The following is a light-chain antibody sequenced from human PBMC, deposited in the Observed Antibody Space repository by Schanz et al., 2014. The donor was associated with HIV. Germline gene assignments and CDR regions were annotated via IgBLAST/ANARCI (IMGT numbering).Light chain of an antibody. Sequence: QSVLTQPPSVSAAPGQKVTITCSGSNSNIGNNFVSWYQHVPGAAPKLLIFDNYQRPSGIPDRFSGSKSGAAATLGISGLQTGDEAEYYCVTWDSSLSVVVFGGGTKLTVL. V-gene: IGLV1-51*01. J-gene: IGLJ2*01. CDR1: NSNIGNNF. CDR3: VTWDSSLSVVV. CDR2: DNY.